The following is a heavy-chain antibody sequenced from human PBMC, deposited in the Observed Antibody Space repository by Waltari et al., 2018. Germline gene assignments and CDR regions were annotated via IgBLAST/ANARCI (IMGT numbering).Heavy chain of an antibody. J-gene: IGHJ4*02. CDR2: ISYDGSNK. D-gene: IGHD1-26*01. CDR1: GFPFSSYA. V-gene: IGHV3-30-3*01. CDR3: TREGSYSGSYFDY. Sequence: VQLVESGGGVVQPGRSLRLSCAASGFPFSSYAMHWVRQAPGKGLEWVAVISYDGSNKYYADSVKGRFTISRDNSKNTLYLQMNSLRAEDTAVYYCTREGSYSGSYFDYWGQGTLVTVSS.